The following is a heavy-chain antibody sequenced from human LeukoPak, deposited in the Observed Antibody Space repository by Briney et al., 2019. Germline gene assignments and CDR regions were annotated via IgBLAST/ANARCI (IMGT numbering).Heavy chain of an antibody. CDR2: ISSSSSTI. D-gene: IGHD3-10*01. Sequence: GVLRLSCAASGLTLSSYSMNWVRQAPGKGLQWVSYISSSSSTIYYADSVKGRFTISRDNAKNSLYLQMNSLRAEGTAVYYCARALWFGETFPAYWGQGTLVTVSS. CDR3: ARALWFGETFPAY. CDR1: GLTLSSYS. V-gene: IGHV3-48*01. J-gene: IGHJ4*02.